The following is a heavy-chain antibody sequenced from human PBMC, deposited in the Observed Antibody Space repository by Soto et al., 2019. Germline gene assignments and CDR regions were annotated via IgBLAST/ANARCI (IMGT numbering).Heavy chain of an antibody. CDR3: ARSRDFDY. CDR1: GGSFSGATYS. Sequence: PSETLSLTCGVSGGSFSGATYSWNVIRQPPGKGLEWIGYILPSWNNYYNPSLKSRVTISIDVSKNQFSLSLRSLTAADTAVYYCARSRDFDYWSQGTMVPVSS. CDR2: ILPSWNN. J-gene: IGHJ4*02. V-gene: IGHV4-30-2*01.